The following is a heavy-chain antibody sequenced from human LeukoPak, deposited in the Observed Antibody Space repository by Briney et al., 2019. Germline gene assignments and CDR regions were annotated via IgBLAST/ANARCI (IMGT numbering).Heavy chain of an antibody. Sequence: GGSLRLSCAASGFTFSSYGMHWVRQAPGKGLEWVSSISSSSSYIYYADSVKGRFTISRDNAKNSLYLQMNSLRAEDTAVYYCARGRDILTGYSPSTYFDYWGQGTLVTVSS. CDR2: ISSSSSYI. D-gene: IGHD3-9*01. J-gene: IGHJ4*02. V-gene: IGHV3-21*01. CDR3: ARGRDILTGYSPSTYFDY. CDR1: GFTFSSYG.